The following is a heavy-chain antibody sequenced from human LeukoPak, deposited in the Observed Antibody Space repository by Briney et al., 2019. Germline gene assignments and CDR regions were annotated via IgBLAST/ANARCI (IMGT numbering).Heavy chain of an antibody. CDR3: ARGGNRFGGFYFDN. Sequence: SETLSLTCTASGGSISSGGHYWSWIRHLPGKGLESIGFIHHSGSTRHNPSLKNRVAISVDTSKNQFALKLSSVTAADTAVYYCARGGNRFGGFYFDNWGQGTLVTVSS. J-gene: IGHJ4*02. CDR1: GGSISSGGHY. D-gene: IGHD3-10*01. CDR2: IHHSGST. V-gene: IGHV4-31*03.